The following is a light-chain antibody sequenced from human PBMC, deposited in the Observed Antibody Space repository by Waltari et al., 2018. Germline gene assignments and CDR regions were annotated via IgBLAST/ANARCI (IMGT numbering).Light chain of an antibody. CDR3: CSYTGNSASE. CDR2: EVN. CDR1: SNDVWPYKL. Sequence: QSALTQPASVSGSPGQSITISCAGTSNDVWPYKLVSWYQQQPGKVPKLILYEVNKRPSGVSNRFSGSKSANTASLTISGLQAEDEADYYCCSYTGNSASEFGGGTKLIVL. J-gene: IGLJ3*02. V-gene: IGLV2-23*02.